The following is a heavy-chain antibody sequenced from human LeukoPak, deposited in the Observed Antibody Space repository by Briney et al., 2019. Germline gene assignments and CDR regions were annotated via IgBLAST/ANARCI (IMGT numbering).Heavy chain of an antibody. Sequence: KSSETLSLTCTVSGVYISSGGYYWRGLRQQRGKGLEWIVYIYYSGSTYYNPSLKSRVTISVDTSKNQFSLKLSSGTAADTAVYYCAREGDYGDYLSLWGQGTLVTVSS. V-gene: IGHV4-31*03. J-gene: IGHJ4*02. CDR1: GVYISSGGYY. D-gene: IGHD4-17*01. CDR3: AREGDYGDYLSL. CDR2: IYYSGST.